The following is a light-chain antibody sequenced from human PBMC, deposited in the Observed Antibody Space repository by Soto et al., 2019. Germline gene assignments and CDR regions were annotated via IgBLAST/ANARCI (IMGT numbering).Light chain of an antibody. CDR2: SNN. CDR1: SSNIGSNT. V-gene: IGLV1-44*01. J-gene: IGLJ1*01. Sequence: QSVLTQPPSASGTPGQRVTISCSGSSSNIGSNTVNWYQQLPGTAPKLLIYSNNQRPSGVPDRFSGSKSGTSASLAISGLPSADEADYYCAAWDDSRDVFGTGTKLTVL. CDR3: AAWDDSRDV.